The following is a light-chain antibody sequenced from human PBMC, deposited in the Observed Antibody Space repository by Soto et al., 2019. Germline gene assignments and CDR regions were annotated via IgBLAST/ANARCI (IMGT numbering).Light chain of an antibody. J-gene: IGKJ2*01. Sequence: DIQMTQSPSTLSASVGDRVTITCRASQSISSWLAWYQQKPGKAPKLLIYKASILESGVPSRFSGSGSGTEFNLTISSLQPDDFATYYCQQYNSYSRYTFGQGTKLEIK. CDR3: QQYNSYSRYT. V-gene: IGKV1-5*03. CDR1: QSISSW. CDR2: KAS.